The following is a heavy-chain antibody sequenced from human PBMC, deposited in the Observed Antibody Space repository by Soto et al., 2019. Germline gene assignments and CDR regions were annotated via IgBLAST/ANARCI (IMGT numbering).Heavy chain of an antibody. CDR3: ARGEGEVLAATYFQH. Sequence: QVQLVESGGGVVQPGRSLRLSCAASGFTFSGSDMHWVRQAPGKGLEWVAVIWYDGGKKYYADPVKGRFTISRDNSKSKMYVQVNRLRAEDTALYYCARGEGEVLAATYFQHWGQGTLVTVST. D-gene: IGHD2-15*01. J-gene: IGHJ1*01. V-gene: IGHV3-33*01. CDR1: GFTFSGSD. CDR2: IWYDGGKK.